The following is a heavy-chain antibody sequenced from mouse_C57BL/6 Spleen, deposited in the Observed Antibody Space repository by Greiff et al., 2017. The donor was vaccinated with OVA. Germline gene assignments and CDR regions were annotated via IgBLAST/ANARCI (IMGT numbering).Heavy chain of an antibody. CDR1: GYTFTDYN. CDR2: INPNNGGT. V-gene: IGHV1-22*01. J-gene: IGHJ1*03. Sequence: EVQLQESGPELVKPGASVKMSCKASGYTFTDYNMHWVKQSHGKSLEWIGYINPNNGGTSYNQKFKGKATLTVNKSSSTAYMELRSLTSEDSAVYYCARGTTVVAPYFDVWGTGTTVTVSS. D-gene: IGHD1-1*01. CDR3: ARGTTVVAPYFDV.